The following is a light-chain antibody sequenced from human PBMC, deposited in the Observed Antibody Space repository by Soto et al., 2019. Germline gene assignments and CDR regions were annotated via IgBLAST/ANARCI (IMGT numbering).Light chain of an antibody. J-gene: IGKJ1*01. CDR3: QQYGSLPPT. Sequence: EIVLTQSPGTLSLSPGERATLSCRASQSVNSNYLALYRRKPGQAPSLLIYGASTRATGIPGRFSGSGSGTDFTLTITRLEPEDFAVYYCQQYGSLPPTFGQGTKVEIK. CDR1: QSVNSNY. CDR2: GAS. V-gene: IGKV3-20*01.